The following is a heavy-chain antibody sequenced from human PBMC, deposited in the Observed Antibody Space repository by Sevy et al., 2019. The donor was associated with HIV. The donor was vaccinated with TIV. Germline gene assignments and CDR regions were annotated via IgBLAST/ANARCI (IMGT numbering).Heavy chain of an antibody. Sequence: GGSLRLSCAASGFTFSSYWMHWVRQAPGKGLVWVSRISSDGSSTSYADSVKGRFTISRDNAKNTLYLQMNSLRAEDTAVYYCARELGYSSGWYPARAFDIWGQGTMVTVSS. D-gene: IGHD6-19*01. CDR3: ARELGYSSGWYPARAFDI. J-gene: IGHJ3*02. CDR2: ISSDGSST. CDR1: GFTFSSYW. V-gene: IGHV3-74*01.